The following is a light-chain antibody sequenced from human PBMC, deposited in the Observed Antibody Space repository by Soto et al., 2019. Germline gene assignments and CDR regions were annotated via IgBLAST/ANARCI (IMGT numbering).Light chain of an antibody. J-gene: IGLJ1*01. CDR2: FDG. CDR3: QVWDSGSDHPWV. Sequence: SYELTQPPSVSVAPGTTARVTCGGDIIGSKGVHRYRQKPGQAPVLVIYFDGDRPSGIPERFSGSNSGNSATLTIRRVEAGDEADYYGQVWDSGSDHPWVFGTGTKLTVL. CDR1: IIGSKG. V-gene: IGLV3-21*04.